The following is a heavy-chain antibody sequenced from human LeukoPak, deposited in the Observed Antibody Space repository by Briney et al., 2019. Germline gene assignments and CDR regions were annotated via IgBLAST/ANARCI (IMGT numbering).Heavy chain of an antibody. Sequence: PGGSLRLSCAASGFTFSSHGMHWVRQAPGKGLEWVAVTSDDGRTEYYADSVKGRFTISRDNSKNTVSLQMHSLRDDDTAVFYCTKEGATGSRYNFDYWGQGTLVTVSS. CDR3: TKEGATGSRYNFDY. J-gene: IGHJ4*02. CDR1: GFTFSSHG. CDR2: TSDDGRTE. D-gene: IGHD2-15*01. V-gene: IGHV3-30*18.